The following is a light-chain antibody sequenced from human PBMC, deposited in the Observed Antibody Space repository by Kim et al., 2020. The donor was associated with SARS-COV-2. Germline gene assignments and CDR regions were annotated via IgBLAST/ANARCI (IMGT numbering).Light chain of an antibody. CDR1: HDIRNH. J-gene: IGKJ2*01. V-gene: IGKV1-33*01. CDR3: QKYDTDPSYT. Sequence: ASTGDRVTITCQASHDIRNHFKWYQQKTGKAPKLLIYDASKLETGVPSRFSGSGSGTDFTFTISRLQPEDYATYYCQKYDTDPSYTFGKGTKMEI. CDR2: DAS.